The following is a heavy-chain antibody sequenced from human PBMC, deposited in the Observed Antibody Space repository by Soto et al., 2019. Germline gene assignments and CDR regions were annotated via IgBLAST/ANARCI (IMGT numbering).Heavy chain of an antibody. V-gene: IGHV1-2*02. CDR2: INPNSGGT. Sequence: ASVKVSCKASGYTFTGYYMHWVRQAPGQGLEWMGWINPNSGGTNYAPKFQGRVTTTRDTSISTAYMDLSRLRSDDTAIYYCAPGSDYFDIWGPGTMVTVSS. J-gene: IGHJ3*02. CDR1: GYTFTGYY. CDR3: APGSDYFDI. D-gene: IGHD3-10*01.